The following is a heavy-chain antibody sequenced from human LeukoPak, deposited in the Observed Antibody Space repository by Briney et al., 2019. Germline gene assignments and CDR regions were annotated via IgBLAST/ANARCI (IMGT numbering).Heavy chain of an antibody. CDR2: IYYSGST. D-gene: IGHD3-10*01. CDR3: ARVLAVRRPVSPVRGASGFDY. V-gene: IGHV4-39*07. J-gene: IGHJ4*02. Sequence: SETLSLTCTVSGGSISSSSYYWGWIRQPPGKGLEWIGSIYYSGSTYYNPSLKSRVTISVETSKNQFSLKLSSVTAADTAVYYCARVLAVRRPVSPVRGASGFDYWGQGTLVTVSS. CDR1: GGSISSSSYY.